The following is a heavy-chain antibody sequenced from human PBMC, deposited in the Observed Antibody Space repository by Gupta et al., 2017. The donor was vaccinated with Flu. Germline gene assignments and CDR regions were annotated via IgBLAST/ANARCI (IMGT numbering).Heavy chain of an antibody. CDR2: ISRSGGST. V-gene: IGHV3-64*01. CDR1: GFNFSTYG. CDR3: ARARFWSGTANRGYFGL. D-gene: IGHD3-3*01. J-gene: IGHJ2*01. Sequence: EVQLVVSGGGLVEPGGSLRLSCGASGFNFSTYGMHWFRQAPGKGLEYVSAISRSGGSTYYANSVKGRFTISRDNSKNTLYLQMGSLRAENMAVYYWARARFWSGTANRGYFGLWGRGTLVTVYS.